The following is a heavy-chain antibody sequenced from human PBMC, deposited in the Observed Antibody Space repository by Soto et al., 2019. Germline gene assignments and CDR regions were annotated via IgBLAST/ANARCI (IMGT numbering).Heavy chain of an antibody. J-gene: IGHJ6*02. D-gene: IGHD6-19*01. V-gene: IGHV4-61*01. CDR2: IYYSGST. Sequence: QVQLQESGPGLVKPSETLSLTCTVSGGSVSSGSYYWSWIRQPPGKGLEWIGYIYYSGSTNYNPSLTTGATTSVDTSKNQFSLKLSSVPAADTAVYYCARGIEGWYQGRYYSGMDVWGQGTTVTVSS. CDR3: ARGIEGWYQGRYYSGMDV. CDR1: GGSVSSGSYY.